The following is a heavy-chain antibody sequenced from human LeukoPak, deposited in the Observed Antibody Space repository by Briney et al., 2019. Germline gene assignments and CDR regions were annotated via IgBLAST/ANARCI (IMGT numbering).Heavy chain of an antibody. CDR3: ARDKYGWYFDL. V-gene: IGHV1-69*13. CDR2: IIPIFGTA. CDR1: GGTFSSYA. D-gene: IGHD4-17*01. J-gene: IGHJ2*01. Sequence: ASVKVSCKATGGTFSSYAISWVRQAPGQGLEWMGGIIPIFGTANYAQKFQGRVTITADESTSTAYMELSSLRSEDTAVYYCARDKYGWYFDLWGRGTLVTVSS.